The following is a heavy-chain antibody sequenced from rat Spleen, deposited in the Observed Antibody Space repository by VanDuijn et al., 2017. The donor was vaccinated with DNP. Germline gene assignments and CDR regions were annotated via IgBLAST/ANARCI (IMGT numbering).Heavy chain of an antibody. CDR3: TKYLHWDAMDG. CDR1: GFTFSTYW. CDR2: INPDGSNT. J-gene: IGHJ4*01. D-gene: IGHD1-2*01. V-gene: IGHV5-58*01. Sequence: EVQLVETGGDLVPPGRSLKLSCVASGFTFSTYWMFWIRQAPGKGLEWVASINPDGSNTYCQDSVKGRCTISRDNAENTVYLEMNSLRSEDTATYYCTKYLHWDAMDGWGQGTSVTVSS.